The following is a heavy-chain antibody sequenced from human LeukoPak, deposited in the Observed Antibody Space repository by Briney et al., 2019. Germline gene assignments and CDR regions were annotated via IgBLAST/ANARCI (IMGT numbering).Heavy chain of an antibody. CDR1: GVSISSGGYP. CDR2: IYHSGST. Sequence: SETLSLTCAVSGVSISSGGYPWSWIRQPPGKGLEWIGYIYHSGSTYYNPSLKSRVTISVDRSKNQFSLKLSSVTAADAAVYYCARTDYGGNSVYFDYWGQGTLVTVSS. CDR3: ARTDYGGNSVYFDY. V-gene: IGHV4-30-2*01. D-gene: IGHD4-23*01. J-gene: IGHJ4*02.